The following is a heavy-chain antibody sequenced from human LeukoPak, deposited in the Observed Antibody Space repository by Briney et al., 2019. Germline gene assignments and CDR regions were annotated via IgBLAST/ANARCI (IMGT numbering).Heavy chain of an antibody. J-gene: IGHJ4*02. Sequence: RRALRLSCAASGFTFRSYSMNWVRQAPGKGLEWVSFISISSSYIYYADSVKGRFSISRDNAKISLYLQIYSLRAEDTAVYFCARSDYCGGDCYSSLSNYWGQGTLVTVSS. D-gene: IGHD2-21*02. CDR3: ARSDYCGGDCYSSLSNY. V-gene: IGHV3-21*01. CDR1: GFTFRSYS. CDR2: ISISSSYI.